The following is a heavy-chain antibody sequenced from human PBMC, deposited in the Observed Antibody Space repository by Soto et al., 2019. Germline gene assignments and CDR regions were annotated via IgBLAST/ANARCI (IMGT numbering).Heavy chain of an antibody. CDR3: ARPGDYPRAGLDY. CDR2: IYYSGST. D-gene: IGHD3-16*01. J-gene: IGHJ4*02. CDR1: GGSISSSSYY. Sequence: SETLSLTCTVSGGSISSSSYYWGWIRQPPGKGLEWIGSIYYSGSTYYNPSLKSRVTISVDTSKNQFSLKLSSVTAADTAVYYCARPGDYPRAGLDYWGQGTLVTVSS. V-gene: IGHV4-39*01.